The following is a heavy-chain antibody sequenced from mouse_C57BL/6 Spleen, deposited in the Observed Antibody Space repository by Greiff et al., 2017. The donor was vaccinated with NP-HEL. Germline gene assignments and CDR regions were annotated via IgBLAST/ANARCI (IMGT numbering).Heavy chain of an antibody. CDR2: ISSGGSYT. Sequence: EVKVVESGGDLVKPGGSLKLSCAASGFTFSSYGMSWVRQTPDKRLEWVATISSGGSYTYYPDSVKGRFTISRDNAKNTLYLQMSSLKSEDTAMYYCARRKGSSTGYFDVWGTGTTVTVSS. CDR3: ARRKGSSTGYFDV. V-gene: IGHV5-6*01. CDR1: GFTFSSYG. D-gene: IGHD1-1*01. J-gene: IGHJ1*03.